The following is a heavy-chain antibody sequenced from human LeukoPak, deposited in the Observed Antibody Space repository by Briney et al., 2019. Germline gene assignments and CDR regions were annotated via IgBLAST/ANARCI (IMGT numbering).Heavy chain of an antibody. D-gene: IGHD5-24*01. CDR2: IKSKTDGGTT. CDR1: GFTFSNAW. V-gene: IGHV3-15*01. J-gene: IGHJ4*02. CDR3: TTEGDGYNGYYFDY. Sequence: GGSLRLSCAASGFTFSNAWMSWVRQAPGKGLEWVGRIKSKTDGGTTDYAAPVKGRFTISRDDSKNTLYLQMNSLKTEGTAVYYCTTEGDGYNGYYFDYWGQGTLVTVSS.